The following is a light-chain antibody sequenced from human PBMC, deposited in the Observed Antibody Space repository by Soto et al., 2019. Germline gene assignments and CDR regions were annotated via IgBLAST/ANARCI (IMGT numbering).Light chain of an antibody. J-gene: IGLJ1*01. Sequence: SYELTQPPSVSVSPGQTATITYSGDKLEKKFVCWYQQRPGQSPVLVIYQDDKRPPGIPERFSGSNSGNTATLTIGGTQAVDEAAYYCQAWDTTTYVFGPGTKVTVL. CDR1: KLEKKF. V-gene: IGLV3-1*01. CDR2: QDD. CDR3: QAWDTTTYV.